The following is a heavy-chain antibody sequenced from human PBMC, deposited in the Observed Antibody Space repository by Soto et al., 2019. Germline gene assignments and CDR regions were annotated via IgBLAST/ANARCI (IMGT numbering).Heavy chain of an antibody. D-gene: IGHD1-26*01. CDR3: AKKPPSSIQGWAFGMDV. V-gene: IGHV3-53*02. Sequence: EVQLVETGGGLIQPGGALRLSCLASGFSVTTNYIIWVRQPPGKGLEWVSTTFTGGSTHYADSVKGRFSISRDNSKNTVYLQINNLRVEDTDVYYCAKKPPSSIQGWAFGMDVWGQGTTVSVSS. CDR1: GFSVTTNY. CDR2: TFTGGST. J-gene: IGHJ6*02.